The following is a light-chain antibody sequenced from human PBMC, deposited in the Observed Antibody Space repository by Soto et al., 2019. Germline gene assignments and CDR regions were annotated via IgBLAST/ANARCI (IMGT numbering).Light chain of an antibody. J-gene: IGLJ1*01. V-gene: IGLV2-14*01. CDR1: SSDVGAYNY. CDR3: SSYTNSNARV. CDR2: EVS. Sequence: QSALTQPASVSGSPGQSITISCTGTSSDVGAYNYVSWYQQHPGKAPRLIIYEVSNRPSGVSNHFSGSKSGNTASLTISGLQAEDDADYDCSSYTNSNARVFGSGTKVTVL.